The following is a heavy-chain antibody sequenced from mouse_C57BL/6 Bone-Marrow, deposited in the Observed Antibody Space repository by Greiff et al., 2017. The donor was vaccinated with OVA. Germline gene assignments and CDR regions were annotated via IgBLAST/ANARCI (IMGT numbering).Heavy chain of an antibody. CDR2: IYPSDSET. D-gene: IGHD1-1*01. Sequence: QVQLQQPGAELVRPGSSVKLSCKASGYTFTSYWMDWVKQRPGQGLEWIGNIYPSDSETHYNQKFKDKATLTVDNSSSTAYMQRSSLTSEDSAVYYCARSPYYYGSPWFAYWGQGTLVTVSA. CDR3: ARSPYYYGSPWFAY. V-gene: IGHV1-61*01. J-gene: IGHJ3*01. CDR1: GYTFTSYW.